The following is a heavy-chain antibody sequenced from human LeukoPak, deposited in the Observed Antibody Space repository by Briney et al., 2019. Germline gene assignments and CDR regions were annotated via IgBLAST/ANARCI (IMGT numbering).Heavy chain of an antibody. J-gene: IGHJ3*02. CDR2: IIPILGIA. V-gene: IGHV1-69*04. CDR3: ARRAAAANDAFDI. D-gene: IGHD6-13*01. CDR1: GGTFSSYA. Sequence: ASVKVSCKASGGTFSSYAISWVRQAPGQGLEWMGRIIPILGIANYAQKFQGRVTITADKSTSTAYMELSSPRSEDTAVYYCARRAAAANDAFDIWGQGTMVTVSS.